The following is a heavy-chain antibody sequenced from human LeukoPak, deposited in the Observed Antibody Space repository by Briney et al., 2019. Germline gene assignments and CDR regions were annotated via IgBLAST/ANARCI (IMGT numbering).Heavy chain of an antibody. V-gene: IGHV4-34*01. Sequence: SETLSLTCAIYGGSFSGYYWSWIRQPPGKGLEWIGEINHSGSTNYNPSLKSRVTISVDTSKNQFSLKLSSVTAADTAVYYCARFRSSWFDPWGQGTLVTVSS. CDR2: INHSGST. CDR3: ARFRSSWFDP. D-gene: IGHD3-10*01. J-gene: IGHJ5*02. CDR1: GGSFSGYY.